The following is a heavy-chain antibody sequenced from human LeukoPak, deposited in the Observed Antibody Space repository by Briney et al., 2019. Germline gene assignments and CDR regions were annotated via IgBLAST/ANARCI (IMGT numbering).Heavy chain of an antibody. CDR2: IYYSGST. J-gene: IGHJ4*02. CDR3: ARLAYCSGGSCHHDY. V-gene: IGHV4-39*01. CDR1: GGSISSNTYF. Sequence: SETLSLTCTVSGGSISSNTYFWAWIRQPPGKGLEWIGTIYYSGSTYYNPSLNSRVTISVDTSKNQFSLKVTSVTAADTAVYYCARLAYCSGGSCHHDYWGQGSLVTVSS. D-gene: IGHD2-15*01.